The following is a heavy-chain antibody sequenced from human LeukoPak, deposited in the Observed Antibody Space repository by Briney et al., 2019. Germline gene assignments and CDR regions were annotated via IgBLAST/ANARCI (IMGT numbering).Heavy chain of an antibody. D-gene: IGHD6-6*01. V-gene: IGHV4-39*07. CDR1: GGSISSSSYY. Sequence: SETLSLTCTVSGGSISSSSYYWGWIRQPPGKGLEWFGSIYYSGSTYYNPSLKSRVTISVDTSKNQFSLKLSSVTAADTAVYYCARDRELGDAFDIWGQGTMVTVSS. CDR2: IYYSGST. CDR3: ARDRELGDAFDI. J-gene: IGHJ3*02.